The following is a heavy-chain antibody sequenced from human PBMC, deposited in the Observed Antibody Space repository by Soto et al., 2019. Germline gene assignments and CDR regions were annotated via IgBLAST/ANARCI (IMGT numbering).Heavy chain of an antibody. CDR3: ARGSSTSWVYYYYYMDV. CDR2: INHSGST. Sequence: QVQLQQWGAGLLKPSETLSLTCAVYGGSFSGYYWSWIRQPPGKGLEWIGEINHSGSTNYNPSLKSRVTRSVDTSKNQFSLKLSSVTAADTAVYYCARGSSTSWVYYYYYMDVWGKGTTVTVSS. J-gene: IGHJ6*03. CDR1: GGSFSGYY. D-gene: IGHD2-2*01. V-gene: IGHV4-34*01.